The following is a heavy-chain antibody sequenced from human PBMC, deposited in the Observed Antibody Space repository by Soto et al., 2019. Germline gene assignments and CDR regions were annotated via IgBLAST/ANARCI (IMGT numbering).Heavy chain of an antibody. Sequence: GSLRLSCAASGFTFSSYSMNWVRQAPGKGLEWVSSISSGSSYIYYSDSLKGRFTISRDNAKNSLYLQMNSLRAEDTAVYYCARATSLDYWGQGTLVTVSS. CDR3: ARATSLDY. CDR2: ISSGSSYI. CDR1: GFTFSSYS. J-gene: IGHJ4*02. V-gene: IGHV3-21*01.